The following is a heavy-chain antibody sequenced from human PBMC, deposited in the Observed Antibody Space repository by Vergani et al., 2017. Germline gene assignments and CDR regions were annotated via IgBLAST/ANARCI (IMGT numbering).Heavy chain of an antibody. CDR2: IYPSDSDT. V-gene: IGHV5-51*01. CDR1: DYSFGNYW. J-gene: IGHJ4*02. Sequence: EVELVQSGPEMRKPGESLKISCKGSDYSFGNYWFGWVRQMPGKGLEWMGIIYPSDSDTRYSPSFQVLVTISADKSISTAFLQWDSLKASDTALYYWARHTTYTDSWGQGTLVTVSS. CDR3: ARHTTYTDS. D-gene: IGHD1-1*01.